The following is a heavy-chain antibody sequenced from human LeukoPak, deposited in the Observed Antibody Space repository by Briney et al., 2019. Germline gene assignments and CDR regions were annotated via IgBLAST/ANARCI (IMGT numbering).Heavy chain of an antibody. CDR1: GGSISSYY. J-gene: IGHJ4*02. D-gene: IGHD3-16*02. CDR2: IYYSGST. CDR3: ARGLRDYVWGSYRFTYYFDY. Sequence: SETLSLTCTVSGGSISSYYWSWIRQPPGKGLEWIGYIYYSGSTNYNPSLKSRVTISVDTSKNQFSLKLSSVTAADTAVYYCARGLRDYVWGSYRFTYYFDYWGQGTLVTVSS. V-gene: IGHV4-59*12.